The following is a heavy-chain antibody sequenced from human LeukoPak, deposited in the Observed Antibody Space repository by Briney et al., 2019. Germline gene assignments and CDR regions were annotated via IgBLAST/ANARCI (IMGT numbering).Heavy chain of an antibody. Sequence: GSSVKVSCKASGGTFSSYAISWVRQAPGQGLEWMGRIIPIFGTANYAQKFQGRVTITTDESTSTAYMELSSLRSEDTAVYYCARDPFMVRGVITTAYFDYWGQGTLATVSS. CDR1: GGTFSSYA. CDR3: ARDPFMVRGVITTAYFDY. V-gene: IGHV1-69*05. CDR2: IIPIFGTA. J-gene: IGHJ4*02. D-gene: IGHD3-10*01.